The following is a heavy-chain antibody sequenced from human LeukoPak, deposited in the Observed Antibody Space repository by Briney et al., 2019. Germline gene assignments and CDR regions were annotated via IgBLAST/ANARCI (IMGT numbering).Heavy chain of an antibody. D-gene: IGHD5-12*01. CDR2: ISSSSSTI. CDR1: GFTFSSYE. V-gene: IGHV3-48*03. J-gene: IGHJ6*04. CDR3: ARDDIVATISQVPYGMDV. Sequence: GGSLRLSCAASGFTFSSYEMNWVRQAPGKGLEWVSYISSSSSTIYYADSVKGRFTISRDNAKNSLYLQMNSLRAEDTAVYYCARDDIVATISQVPYGMDVWGKGTTVTVSS.